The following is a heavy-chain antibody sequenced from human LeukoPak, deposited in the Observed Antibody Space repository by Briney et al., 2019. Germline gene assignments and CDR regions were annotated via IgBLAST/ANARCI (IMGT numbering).Heavy chain of an antibody. D-gene: IGHD2-15*01. J-gene: IGHJ6*02. CDR2: ISHDGSNK. CDR3: AKDGSGYYYYGMDV. Sequence: PGGSLRLSCAASGFTFSTYGMHWVRQAPGKGLEWAAVISHDGSNKYYADSVKGRFTISRDNSKNTLYLQMNSPRAEDTAVYYCAKDGSGYYYYGMDVWGQGTTVTVSS. V-gene: IGHV3-30*18. CDR1: GFTFSTYG.